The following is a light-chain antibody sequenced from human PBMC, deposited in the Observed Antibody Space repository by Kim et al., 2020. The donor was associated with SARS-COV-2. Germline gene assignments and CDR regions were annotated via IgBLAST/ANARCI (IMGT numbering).Light chain of an antibody. CDR3: QSYDSSNQV. V-gene: IGLV6-57*03. J-gene: IGLJ3*02. CDR1: SGSIASNY. CDR2: EDY. Sequence: NFMLTQPHSVSDSPGKTVTISCTRSSGSIASNYVQWYQQRPGSAPTTVIYEDYQRPSGVPDRFSGSIDSSSNSASLTITGLKTEDEADYYCQSYDSSNQVFGGGTKLTVL.